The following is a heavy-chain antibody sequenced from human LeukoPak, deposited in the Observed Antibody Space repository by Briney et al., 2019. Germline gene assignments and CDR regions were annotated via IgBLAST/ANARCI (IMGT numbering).Heavy chain of an antibody. CDR3: AIASYGSGSWYFDY. D-gene: IGHD3-10*01. CDR1: GGSLSGHY. Sequence: SETLSLTCAVYGGSLSGHYWSWIRQPPGKGLEWIGEINHSGSTNYNPSLKSRVTISVDTSKNQFSLKLSSVTAADTAVYYCAIASYGSGSWYFDYWGQGTLVTVSS. J-gene: IGHJ4*02. V-gene: IGHV4-34*01. CDR2: INHSGST.